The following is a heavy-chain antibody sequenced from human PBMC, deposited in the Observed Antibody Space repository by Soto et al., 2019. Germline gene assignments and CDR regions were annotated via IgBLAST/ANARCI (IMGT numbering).Heavy chain of an antibody. D-gene: IGHD6-13*01. Sequence: SETLSLTCTVSGGSISSYYWSWIRQPAGKGLEWTGRIYTSGSTNYNPSLKSRVTMSVDTSKNQFSLKLSSVTAADTAVYYCARARGWQQLPESYNWFDPWGQGTLVTVSS. CDR1: GGSISSYY. CDR3: ARARGWQQLPESYNWFDP. J-gene: IGHJ5*02. CDR2: IYTSGST. V-gene: IGHV4-4*07.